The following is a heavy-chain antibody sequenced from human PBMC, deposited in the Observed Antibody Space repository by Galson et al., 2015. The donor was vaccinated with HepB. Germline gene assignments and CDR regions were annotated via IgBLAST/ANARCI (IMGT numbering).Heavy chain of an antibody. Sequence: LSLTCTVSGGSISRYYWSWIRQPPGKGLEWIGCIYYSGYTNYNPSLKSRVTISIDTSKNQISLNLHSLTAADTAIYYCARRRVVAVAATRDDAFDVWGQGTTVAVSS. CDR1: GGSISRYY. CDR3: ARRRVVAVAATRDDAFDV. V-gene: IGHV4-59*08. CDR2: IYYSGYT. D-gene: IGHD2-15*01. J-gene: IGHJ3*01.